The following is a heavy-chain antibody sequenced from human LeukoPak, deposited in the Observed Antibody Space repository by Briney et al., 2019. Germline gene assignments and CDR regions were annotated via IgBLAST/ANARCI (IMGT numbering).Heavy chain of an antibody. CDR1: GYTFTNYG. CDR3: ARDIRVESWASYYFDY. J-gene: IGHJ4*02. Sequence: ASVKVSCKASGYTFTNYGISRVRQAPGQGLEWMGWISGYNSNTNYAQKLQGRVTMTTDTSTSTADMELRSLRSDDTAVYYCARDIRVESWASYYFDYWGQGTLVTVSS. D-gene: IGHD3-3*01. CDR2: ISGYNSNT. V-gene: IGHV1-18*01.